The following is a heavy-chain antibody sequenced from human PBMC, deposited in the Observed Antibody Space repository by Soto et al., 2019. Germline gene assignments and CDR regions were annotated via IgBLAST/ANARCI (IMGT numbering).Heavy chain of an antibody. CDR2: ISGSDSST. Sequence: GGSLRLSCAASGFTFSSYAMNWVRQAPGKGLEWVSVISGSDSSTYYADSVKGRFTISRDNAKNSLYLQMNSLRDEDTAVYYCARGPLPKYYYGSRTPTHWGQGTLVPVSS. CDR3: ARGPLPKYYYGSRTPTH. D-gene: IGHD3-10*01. V-gene: IGHV3-23*01. J-gene: IGHJ4*02. CDR1: GFTFSSYA.